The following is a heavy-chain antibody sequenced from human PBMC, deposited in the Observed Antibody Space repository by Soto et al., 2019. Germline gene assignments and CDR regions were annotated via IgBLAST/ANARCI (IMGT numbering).Heavy chain of an antibody. J-gene: IGHJ4*02. CDR3: ARWLDTTMVTDY. CDR2: IYYSGST. D-gene: IGHD5-18*01. V-gene: IGHV4-61*01. Sequence: PSETLSLTCTVSGGSISSGSYYWSWIRQPPGKGLEWIGYIYYSGSTNYNPSLKSRVTISVDTSKNQFSLKLSSVTAADTAVYFCARWLDTTMVTDYWGQGTLVTVSS. CDR1: GGSISSGSYY.